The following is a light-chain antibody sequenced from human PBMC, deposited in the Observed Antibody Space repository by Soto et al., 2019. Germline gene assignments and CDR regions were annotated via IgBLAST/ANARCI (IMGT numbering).Light chain of an antibody. Sequence: DFQMTQSPSALYASVGDRFTVTCRASQNINSWLAWYQQKPGKAPNLLIYEASSLQSGVPSRFSGSGSGTEFTLTISSLQPDDFATYYCQQYRSYWTFGQGTKVDIK. CDR1: QNINSW. CDR2: EAS. V-gene: IGKV1-5*03. J-gene: IGKJ1*01. CDR3: QQYRSYWT.